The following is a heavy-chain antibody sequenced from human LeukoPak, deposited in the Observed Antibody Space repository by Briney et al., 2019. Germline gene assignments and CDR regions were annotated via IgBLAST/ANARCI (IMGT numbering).Heavy chain of an antibody. D-gene: IGHD1-14*01. J-gene: IGHJ4*02. CDR1: GFTFSSYA. CDR2: ISGSGGST. CDR3: AKQRSVSTEFSDY. Sequence: GGSLRLPCAASGFTFSSYAMSWVRQAPGKGLEWVSAISGSGGSTYYADSVKGRFTISRDNSKNTLYLQMNSLRAEDTAVYYCAKQRSVSTEFSDYWGQGTLVTVSS. V-gene: IGHV3-23*01.